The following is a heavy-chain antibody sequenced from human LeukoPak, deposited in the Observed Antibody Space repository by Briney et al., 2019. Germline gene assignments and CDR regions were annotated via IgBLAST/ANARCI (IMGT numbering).Heavy chain of an antibody. J-gene: IGHJ4*02. D-gene: IGHD2-2*01. CDR3: ARVGVGMYHFDH. CDR2: INPDGSTT. V-gene: IGHV3-74*01. CDR1: GFTFSDYY. Sequence: GGSLRLSCAVSGFTFSDYYMSWIRQPPGKGLVWVSRINPDGSTTTYADSVDGRFTISRDNAKNTLYLQMSSLRAEDTAVYYCARVGVGMYHFDHWGQGTLVTVSS.